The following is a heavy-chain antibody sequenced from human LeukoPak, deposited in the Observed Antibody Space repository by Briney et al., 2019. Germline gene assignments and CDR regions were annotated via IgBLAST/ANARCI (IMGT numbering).Heavy chain of an antibody. CDR2: IWFDGSNK. Sequence: PGGSLRLSCAASGFIFSGYGMHWVRQAPGKGLEWVAIIWFDGSNKDYADSVKGRFTISRDNAKNSLYLQMNSLRAEDTAVYYCTTRGGSFSIFDYWGQGTLVTVSS. J-gene: IGHJ4*02. V-gene: IGHV3-33*03. CDR1: GFIFSGYG. CDR3: TTRGGSFSIFDY. D-gene: IGHD1-26*01.